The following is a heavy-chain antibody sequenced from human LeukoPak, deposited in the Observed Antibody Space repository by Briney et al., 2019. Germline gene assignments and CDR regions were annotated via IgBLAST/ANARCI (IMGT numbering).Heavy chain of an antibody. CDR3: ARLTMASPDY. D-gene: IGHD5-24*01. Sequence: SETLSLTCAVYGGSFSGYYWSWIRQPPGKGLEWIGEINHSGSTNYNPSLKGRVTISVDTSKNQFSLKLSSVTAADTAVYYCARLTMASPDYWGQGTLVTVSS. CDR1: GGSFSGYY. CDR2: INHSGST. J-gene: IGHJ4*02. V-gene: IGHV4-34*01.